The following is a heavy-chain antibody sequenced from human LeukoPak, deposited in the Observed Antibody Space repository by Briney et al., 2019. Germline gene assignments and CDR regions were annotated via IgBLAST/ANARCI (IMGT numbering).Heavy chain of an antibody. J-gene: IGHJ4*02. CDR1: GGSISSSSYY. Sequence: PSETLSLTCTVSGGSISSSSYYWGWIRQPPGKGLEWIGSIYYIGTSYYNPSLKSRVTISVDTSKNQFSLKLSSVTAADTAVYYCARSPLYYYDSSGYYANWGQGTLVTVSS. CDR3: ARSPLYYYDSSGYYAN. V-gene: IGHV4-39*07. CDR2: IYYIGTS. D-gene: IGHD3-22*01.